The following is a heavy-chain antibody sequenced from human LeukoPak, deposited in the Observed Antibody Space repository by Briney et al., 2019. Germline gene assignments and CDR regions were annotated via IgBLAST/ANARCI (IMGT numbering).Heavy chain of an antibody. CDR1: GGSISSYY. V-gene: IGHV4-4*07. D-gene: IGHD2-2*02. CDR2: IYTSGST. CDR3: ARHLRYCSSTSCYKGNYYYYMDV. J-gene: IGHJ6*03. Sequence: SETLSLTCTVSGGSISSYYWSWIRQPAGKGLEWIGRIYTSGSTNYNPSLKSRVTMSVDTSKNQFSLKLSSVTVADTAVYYCARHLRYCSSTSCYKGNYYYYMDVWGKGTTVTVSS.